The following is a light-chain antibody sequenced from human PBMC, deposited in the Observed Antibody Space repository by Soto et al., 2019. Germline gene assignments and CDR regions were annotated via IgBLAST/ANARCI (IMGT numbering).Light chain of an antibody. CDR3: QQYGSSPSIT. J-gene: IGKJ5*01. Sequence: EIVLTQSPGTLSLSPGERATLSCRASQSVSSSYLAWYQQKPVQAPRLLIYGASSRATGIPDRFSGSGSGTDFTLTISRLEPEDFAVYYCQQYGSSPSITFGQGTRLEIK. V-gene: IGKV3-20*01. CDR2: GAS. CDR1: QSVSSSY.